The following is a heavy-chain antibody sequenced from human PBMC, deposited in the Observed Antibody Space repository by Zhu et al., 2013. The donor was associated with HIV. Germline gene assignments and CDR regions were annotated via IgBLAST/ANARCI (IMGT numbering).Heavy chain of an antibody. D-gene: IGHD3-16*01. CDR1: GYSFTGYY. Sequence: QEKLVQSGTEVKKPGASVRVSCEASGYSFTGYYMHWVRQAPGQGLEWMGWINPNSGGTNYAQKFQGRVTMTRDTSISTAYMELSRLRSEDTAVYYCATGPTYSVSPAWGQGALVTVSS. J-gene: IGHJ5*02. CDR2: INPNSGGT. CDR3: ATGPTYSVSPA. V-gene: IGHV1-2*02.